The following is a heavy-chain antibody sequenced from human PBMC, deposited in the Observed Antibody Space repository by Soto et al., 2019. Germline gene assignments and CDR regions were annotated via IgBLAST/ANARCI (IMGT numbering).Heavy chain of an antibody. CDR1: GYSFTSYW. V-gene: IGHV5-51*01. D-gene: IGHD3-22*01. CDR3: ARSIYYDSSGPDAFDI. CDR2: IYPGDSDT. Sequence: GESLKISCKGSGYSFTSYWIGWVRQMPGKGLEWMGIIYPGDSDTRYSPSFQGQVTISADKSISTAYLQWSSLKASDTAMYYCARSIYYDSSGPDAFDIWGQGTMVTVSS. J-gene: IGHJ3*02.